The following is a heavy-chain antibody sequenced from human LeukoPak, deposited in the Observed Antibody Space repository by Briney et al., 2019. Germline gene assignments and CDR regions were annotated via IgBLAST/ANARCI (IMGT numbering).Heavy chain of an antibody. V-gene: IGHV3-7*01. CDR1: GFSFSSYT. Sequence: GGSLRLSCVASGFSFSSYTMSWVRQAPGKGLEWVAKTKEDGSDVYYVDSVKGRFTICRDNAKNSLCLQMSSLRVEDTAVYYCARGGARYLDNWGQGSLVTVSS. CDR3: ARGGARYLDN. D-gene: IGHD1-14*01. CDR2: TKEDGSDV. J-gene: IGHJ4*02.